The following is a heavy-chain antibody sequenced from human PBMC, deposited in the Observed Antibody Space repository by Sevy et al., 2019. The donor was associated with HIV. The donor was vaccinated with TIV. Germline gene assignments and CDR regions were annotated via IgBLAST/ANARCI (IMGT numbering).Heavy chain of an antibody. CDR3: ARGRATTSGVHYFDH. D-gene: IGHD5-12*01. Sequence: ASVKVSCKASGYIFTAYHIIWVRQAPGQGLEWVGWITGYNGDADADYAQNFQGRLIMTTDPSRTTAYMELSNLKSDDTALYYCARGRATTSGVHYFDHWAQGTLVTVSS. CDR2: ITGYNGDADA. CDR1: GYIFTAYH. J-gene: IGHJ4*02. V-gene: IGHV1-18*01.